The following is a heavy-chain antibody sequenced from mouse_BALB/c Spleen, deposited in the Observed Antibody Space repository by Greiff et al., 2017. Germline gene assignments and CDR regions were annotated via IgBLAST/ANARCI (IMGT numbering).Heavy chain of an antibody. D-gene: IGHD3-2*01. J-gene: IGHJ4*01. CDR3: ARYGQLGLRDAMDY. CDR2: IYPGDGDT. V-gene: IGHV1-87*01. Sequence: QVQLQQSGAELARPGASVKLSCKASGYTFTSYWMQWVKQRPGQGLEWIGAIYPGDGDTRYTQKFKGKATLTADKSSSTAYMQLSSLASEDSAVYYCARYGQLGLRDAMDYWGQGTSVTVSS. CDR1: GYTFTSYW.